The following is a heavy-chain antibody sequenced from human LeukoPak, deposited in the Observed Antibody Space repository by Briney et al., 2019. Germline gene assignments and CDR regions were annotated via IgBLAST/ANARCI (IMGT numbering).Heavy chain of an antibody. CDR1: GYTFTAYY. J-gene: IGHJ4*02. CDR2: INPNSGGT. D-gene: IGHD4-17*01. V-gene: IGHV1-2*02. Sequence: ASVKVSCKASGYTFTAYYMHWVRQAPGQGLEWMGWINPNSGGTNYAQKFQGRVTMTRDTSISTAYMELSRLRSDDTAVYYCVRGYGDGFYFDYWGQGTLVPVSS. CDR3: VRGYGDGFYFDY.